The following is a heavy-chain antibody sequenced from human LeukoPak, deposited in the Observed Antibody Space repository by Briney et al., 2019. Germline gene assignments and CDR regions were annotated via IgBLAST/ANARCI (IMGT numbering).Heavy chain of an antibody. D-gene: IGHD2-15*01. CDR3: ARRRVVVAYWD. Sequence: GASVKVSCKASGYTFTGYYIHWVRQAPGQGLEWVGWINPNSGDTHSAQNFQGRVTMTRDTSISTASMDLSRLRSDDTAMYYCARRRVVVAYWDWGQGTLVTVSS. CDR2: INPNSGDT. J-gene: IGHJ4*02. CDR1: GYTFTGYY. V-gene: IGHV1-2*02.